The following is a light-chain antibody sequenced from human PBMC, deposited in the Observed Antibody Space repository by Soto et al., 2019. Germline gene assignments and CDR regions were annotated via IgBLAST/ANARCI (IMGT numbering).Light chain of an antibody. Sequence: DVVMTQSPDSLAVSLGERATINCKSSQTILYSSNNKNYLAWYQQKPGQPPKLLIYWASTRESGVPDRFSGSCSGKDFPLHLSHLEAEGGAVYYCQQYYSTPWTFGQGTKVEIK. CDR2: WAS. CDR1: QTILYSSNNKNY. V-gene: IGKV4-1*01. CDR3: QQYYSTPWT. J-gene: IGKJ1*01.